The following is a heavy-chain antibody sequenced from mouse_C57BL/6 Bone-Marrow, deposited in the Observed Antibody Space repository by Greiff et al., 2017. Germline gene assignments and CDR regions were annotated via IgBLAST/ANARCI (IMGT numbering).Heavy chain of an antibody. CDR1: GFNIKDDY. CDR2: IDPENGDT. CDR3: TTNYKTSDY. D-gene: IGHD2-12*01. J-gene: IGHJ2*01. V-gene: IGHV14-4*01. Sequence: LVESGAELVRPGASVKLSCTASGFNIKDDYMHWVKQRPEQGLEWIGWIDPENGDTEYASKFQGKATITADTSSNTAYLQLSSLTSEDTAVYYCTTNYKTSDYWGQGTTLTVSS.